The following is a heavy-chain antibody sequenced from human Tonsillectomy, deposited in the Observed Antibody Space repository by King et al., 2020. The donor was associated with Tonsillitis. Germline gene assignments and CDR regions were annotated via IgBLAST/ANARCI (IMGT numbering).Heavy chain of an antibody. CDR1: GFTFSTYW. V-gene: IGHV3-7*01. Sequence: VQLVESGGGLVQPGGSLRLSCAASGFTFSTYWMAWVRQAPGKGLEWVANIRQDGSDKYYVDSVKGRFTFSRDNAKNSLYLQMNSLRADDTAVYYCVTFWSGYLDHWGQGTLVTVSS. CDR2: IRQDGSDK. D-gene: IGHD3-3*01. CDR3: VTFWSGYLDH. J-gene: IGHJ4*02.